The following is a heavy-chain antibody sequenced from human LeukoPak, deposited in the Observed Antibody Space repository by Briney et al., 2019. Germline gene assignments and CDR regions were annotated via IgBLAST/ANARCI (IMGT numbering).Heavy chain of an antibody. Sequence: SETLSLTCAVYGGSFSGYYWSWIRQPPGKGLEWIGEINHSGSTNYNPSLKSRVTISVDTSKNQFSLKLSSVTAADTAVYYCARGGRRITMVRGVTSPGPMDVWGQGTTVTVSS. J-gene: IGHJ6*02. V-gene: IGHV4-34*01. CDR1: GGSFSGYY. D-gene: IGHD3-10*01. CDR3: ARGGRRITMVRGVTSPGPMDV. CDR2: INHSGST.